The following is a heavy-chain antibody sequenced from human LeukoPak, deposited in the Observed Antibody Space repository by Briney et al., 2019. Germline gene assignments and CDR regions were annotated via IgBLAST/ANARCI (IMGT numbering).Heavy chain of an antibody. J-gene: IGHJ3*02. V-gene: IGHV4-59*01. CDR2: IYYSGST. CDR1: GGSISSYY. Sequence: SETLSLTCTVSGGSISSYYWSWIRQPPGKGLEWIGYIYYSGSTNYNPSLKSRVTISVDTSKNQFSLKLSSVTAADTAVYYCASLDFWSGYLSLEGGAFDIWGQGTMVTVSS. CDR3: ASLDFWSGYLSLEGGAFDI. D-gene: IGHD3-3*01.